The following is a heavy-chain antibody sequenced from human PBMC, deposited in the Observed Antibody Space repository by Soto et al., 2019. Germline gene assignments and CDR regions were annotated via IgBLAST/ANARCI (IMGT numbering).Heavy chain of an antibody. D-gene: IGHD1-26*01. CDR2: IIPIFGTA. V-gene: IGHV1-69*06. Sequence: GASVKVSCKASGGTFSSYAISWVRQAPGQGLEWMGGIIPIFGTANYAQKFQGRVTITADKSTSTAYMELSSLRSEDTAVYYCARECDGGATSRYYYYGMDVRGKGTTVTVSS. J-gene: IGHJ6*04. CDR1: GGTFSSYA. CDR3: ARECDGGATSRYYYYGMDV.